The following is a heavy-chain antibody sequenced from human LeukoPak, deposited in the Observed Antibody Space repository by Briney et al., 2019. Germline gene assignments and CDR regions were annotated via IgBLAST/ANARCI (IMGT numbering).Heavy chain of an antibody. V-gene: IGHV3-53*01. D-gene: IGHD6-19*01. J-gene: IGHJ4*02. CDR1: GFTVSSNY. Sequence: GGSLRLSCAASGFTVSSNYMSWVRQAPGKGLEWVSVIYSGGSTYYADSVKGRFTISRDNSKNTLYLQMNSLRAEDTAVYYCARETPGYSSGWYSTWSYYFDYWGQGTLVTVSS. CDR2: IYSGGST. CDR3: ARETPGYSSGWYSTWSYYFDY.